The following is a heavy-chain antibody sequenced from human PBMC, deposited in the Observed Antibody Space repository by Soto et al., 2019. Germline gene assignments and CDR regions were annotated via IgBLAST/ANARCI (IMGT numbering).Heavy chain of an antibody. CDR2: INPEFGAP. J-gene: IGHJ6*02. D-gene: IGHD3-16*01. V-gene: IGHV1-69*06. CDR3: ARGNWQYYEDQEYYGLDV. Sequence: QAQVVQSGAEVKKPGSSVKVSCKASGGTFNTDAFSWVRQARGQGLEWMGGINPEFGAPNYVQKFRGRITITADKSTSTVYMEQKNLRSEDSGVYFCARGNWQYYEDQEYYGLDVWGQGTTVRVSS. CDR1: GGTFNTDA.